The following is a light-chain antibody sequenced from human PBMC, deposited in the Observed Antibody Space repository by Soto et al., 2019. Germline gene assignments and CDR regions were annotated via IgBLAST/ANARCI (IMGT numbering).Light chain of an antibody. V-gene: IGLV2-23*01. J-gene: IGLJ2*01. CDR3: CSYVGNSSPL. Sequence: QSVLTQPASVSGSPGQSITISCTGTSSDIGGFNLVSWYQHHPGKAPKLIIYEGNTRPSGVSNRFSGSKSGDTASLTISGLQDDDEADYYCCSYVGNSSPLFGGGTKLTVL. CDR2: EGN. CDR1: SSDIGGFNL.